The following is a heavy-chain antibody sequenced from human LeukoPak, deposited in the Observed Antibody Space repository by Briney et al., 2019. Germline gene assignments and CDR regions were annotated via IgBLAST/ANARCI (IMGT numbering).Heavy chain of an antibody. CDR1: DFSFSSYS. CDR2: IKEDGSEK. Sequence: PGGSLRLSCAASDFSFSSYSMTWVRQAPGKGLEWVANIKEDGSEKYYVDSVKGRFTISRDNAKNSLYLQMNSLRAEDTAVYYCARDARYFGYWGQGTLVTVSS. V-gene: IGHV3-7*01. J-gene: IGHJ4*02. CDR3: ARDARYFGY.